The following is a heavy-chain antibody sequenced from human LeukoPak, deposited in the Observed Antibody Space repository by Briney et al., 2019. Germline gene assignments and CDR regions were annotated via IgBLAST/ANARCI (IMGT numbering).Heavy chain of an antibody. V-gene: IGHV1-69*05. CDR2: IIPIFGTA. CDR1: GGTFSSYA. J-gene: IGHJ4*02. CDR3: ARSVGTAAGYDFWSGYWGSFDH. Sequence: SVKVSCKASGGTFSSYAISWVRQAPGQGLEWMGGIIPIFGTANYAQKFQGRVTITTDESTSTAYMELSSLRSEDTAVYYCARSVGTAAGYDFWSGYWGSFDHWGQGTLVTVSS. D-gene: IGHD3-3*01.